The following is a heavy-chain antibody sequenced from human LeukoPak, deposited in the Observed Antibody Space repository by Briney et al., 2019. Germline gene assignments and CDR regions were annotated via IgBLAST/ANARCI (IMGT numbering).Heavy chain of an antibody. J-gene: IGHJ4*02. CDR2: ISGSGGST. CDR1: GFTLNTYA. Sequence: GGSLRLSCAASGFTLNTYAMSWVRQAPGKGLECVSTISGSGGSTYYADSVKGRFTISRDNSKNTLYLQMNSLRAEDTAVYYCAKDHGPYSSSAFAYWGQGTLVTVS. V-gene: IGHV3-23*01. CDR3: AKDHGPYSSSAFAY. D-gene: IGHD6-6*01.